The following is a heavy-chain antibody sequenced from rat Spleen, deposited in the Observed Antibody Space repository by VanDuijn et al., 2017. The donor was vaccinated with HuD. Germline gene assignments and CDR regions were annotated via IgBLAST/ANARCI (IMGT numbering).Heavy chain of an antibody. J-gene: IGHJ2*01. D-gene: IGHD1-1*01. CDR1: GFSLTSYT. CDR3: ARERHYYTGGYFDY. V-gene: IGHV2-6*01. CDR2: ISSGGST. Sequence: QVQLKESGPGLVQPSQTLSLTCTVSGFSLTSYTVSWVRQPPGKGLEWIAAISSGGSTDYNSALKSRLSISRDTSKNQVFLRMNSLQSEGTTTYYCARERHYYTGGYFDYWGQGVMVTVSS.